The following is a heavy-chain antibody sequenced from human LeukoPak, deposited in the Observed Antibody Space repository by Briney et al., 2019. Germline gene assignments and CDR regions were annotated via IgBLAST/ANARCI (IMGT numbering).Heavy chain of an antibody. Sequence: SVKVSCKASGGTFSSYAISWVRQAPGQGLEWMGGIIPIFGTANYAQKFQGRVTTTADESTSTAYMELSSLRSEDTAVYYCARDLGSSSAADYFDYWGQGTLVTVSS. CDR2: IIPIFGTA. J-gene: IGHJ4*02. D-gene: IGHD6-6*01. CDR3: ARDLGSSSAADYFDY. CDR1: GGTFSSYA. V-gene: IGHV1-69*13.